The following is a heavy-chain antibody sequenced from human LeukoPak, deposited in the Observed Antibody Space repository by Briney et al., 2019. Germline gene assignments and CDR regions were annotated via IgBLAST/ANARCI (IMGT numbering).Heavy chain of an antibody. CDR3: ARDQLRSDPEYYYYGMDV. Sequence: ASVKVSCKASGYTFTSYYMHWVRQAPGQGLEWMGIINPSGGSTSYAQKFQGRVTMTRDTSTSTVYVELSSLRSEDTAVYYCARDQLRSDPEYYYYGMDVWGQGTTVTVSS. V-gene: IGHV1-46*01. J-gene: IGHJ6*02. D-gene: IGHD1-1*01. CDR1: GYTFTSYY. CDR2: INPSGGST.